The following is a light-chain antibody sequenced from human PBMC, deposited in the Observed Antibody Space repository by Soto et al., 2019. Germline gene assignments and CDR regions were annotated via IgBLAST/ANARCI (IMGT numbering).Light chain of an antibody. CDR1: QSVSGY. CDR3: QQYGSSPFP. V-gene: IGKV3-11*01. CDR2: DGS. Sequence: EIVLTQSPATLSLSPGERATLSCRASQSVSGYLAWYQQKPGQAPRLLIYDGSHRAAGIPSRFSGSGSGTDFTLTISGLEPEDFAVYYCQQYGSSPFPFGQGTKV. J-gene: IGKJ1*01.